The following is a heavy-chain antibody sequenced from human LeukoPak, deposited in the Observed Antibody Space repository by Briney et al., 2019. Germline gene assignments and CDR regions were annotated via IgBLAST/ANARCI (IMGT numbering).Heavy chain of an antibody. D-gene: IGHD5-18*01. CDR3: ARDTAPGYYYGMDV. V-gene: IGHV1-18*01. CDR2: ISAYNGNT. J-gene: IGHJ6*02. CDR1: GYTFTSYG. Sequence: GASVKVSCKASGYTFTSYGISWVRQAPGQGLEWMGWISAYNGNTNYAQKLQGRVTMTTDTSTSTVYMELSSLRSEDTAVYYCARDTAPGYYYGMDVWGQGTTVTVSS.